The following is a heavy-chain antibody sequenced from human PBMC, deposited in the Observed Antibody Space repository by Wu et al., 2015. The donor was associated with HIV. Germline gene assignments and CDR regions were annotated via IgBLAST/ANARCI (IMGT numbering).Heavy chain of an antibody. CDR3: ARVGVLVSSAGLLEYFQY. V-gene: IGHV1-2*02. Sequence: QVQLVQSGAEVRKPGASVKVSCVASGYTLSDHFLHWVRRAPGHGLEWLGWTNPQNGFTNFAQDFQDRVTMTSDTSTGTAYMELNRLTSADTAIYYCARVGVLVSSAGLLEYFQYWGQGTRVVVSS. CDR2: TNPQNGFT. CDR1: GYTLSDHF. J-gene: IGHJ1*01. D-gene: IGHD1-1*01.